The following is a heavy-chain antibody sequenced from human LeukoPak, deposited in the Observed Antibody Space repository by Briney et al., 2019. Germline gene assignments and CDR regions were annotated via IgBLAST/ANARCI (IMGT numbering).Heavy chain of an antibody. V-gene: IGHV3-23*01. CDR1: GFTFSSYA. Sequence: GSLRLSCAASGFTFSSYAMSWVRQAPGKGLEWVSAISGSGGSTYYADSVKGRFTISRDNAKNSLYLQMNSLRDEDTAVYYCARDPDSSSWLYNWFDPWGQGTLVTVSS. J-gene: IGHJ5*02. CDR2: ISGSGGST. CDR3: ARDPDSSSWLYNWFDP. D-gene: IGHD6-13*01.